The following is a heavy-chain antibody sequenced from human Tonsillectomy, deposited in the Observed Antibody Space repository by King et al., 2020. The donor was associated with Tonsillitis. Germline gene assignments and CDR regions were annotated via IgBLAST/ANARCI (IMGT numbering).Heavy chain of an antibody. D-gene: IGHD4-23*01. V-gene: IGHV6-1*01. CDR3: VRLIGNSWFDA. J-gene: IGHJ5*02. CDR1: GESVSSETVT. Sequence: QVQLQQSGPGLVKPSQTLSLTCAIYGESVSSETVTWNWVRQSPSRGLEWLGRTYYRSKWYNDYALSVKSRITINPDTSKNLLSLQLNSVTPEDTAVYYCVRLIGNSWFDAWGPGTLVTVSS. CDR2: TYYRSKWYN.